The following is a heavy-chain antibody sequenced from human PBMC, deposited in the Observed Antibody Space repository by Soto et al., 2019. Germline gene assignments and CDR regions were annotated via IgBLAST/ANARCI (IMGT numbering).Heavy chain of an antibody. CDR3: ARADCGRTTCRFDY. CDR2: IYYSGST. J-gene: IGHJ4*02. Sequence: SETLSLTCTVSGGSISKYYWSWIRQPPGKGLEWIGYIYYSGSTNYNPSLKSRVTTSLDTSKKQFSLKLSSVTAADTAVYYCARADCGRTTCRFDYWGQGIVVTVPS. V-gene: IGHV4-59*01. D-gene: IGHD2-2*01. CDR1: GGSISKYY.